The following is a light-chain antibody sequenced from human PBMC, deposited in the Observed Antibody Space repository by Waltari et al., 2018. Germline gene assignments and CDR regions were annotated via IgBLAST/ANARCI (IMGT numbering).Light chain of an antibody. CDR2: GAS. V-gene: IGKV3-15*01. CDR1: PSVSSN. CDR3: QKYNNWPRT. J-gene: IGKJ1*01. Sequence: ELVLTQSPATLSVSPVDSPTLSCRASPSVSSNLGCYHHKPNQTPSIRISGASTRATGIPVRFSGRGYGKEFTLTSSSPQSEDFAVYYCQKYNNWPRTFGQGTKVEVK.